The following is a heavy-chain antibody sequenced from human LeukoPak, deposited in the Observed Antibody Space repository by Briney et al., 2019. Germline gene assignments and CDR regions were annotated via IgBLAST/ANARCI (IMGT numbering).Heavy chain of an antibody. CDR3: ARDLTAIVVVPAASHFDY. V-gene: IGHV3-23*01. Sequence: GGSLRLSCAASGFTFRSHAMTWVRQAPGKGLEWVSSISSSGSRTFYADSVKGRFTISRDNAKNSLYLQMNSLRAEDTALYYCARDLTAIVVVPAASHFDYWGQGTLVTVSS. CDR2: ISSSGSRT. J-gene: IGHJ4*02. D-gene: IGHD2-2*01. CDR1: GFTFRSHA.